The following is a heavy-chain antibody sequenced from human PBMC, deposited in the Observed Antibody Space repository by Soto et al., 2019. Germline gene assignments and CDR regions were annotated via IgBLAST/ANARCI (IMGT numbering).Heavy chain of an antibody. CDR1: GFTFSSYA. V-gene: IGHV3-23*01. CDR3: AEGKRSGGGWNNSADV. Sequence: EVQLLESGGGLVQPGGSLRLSCAASGFTFSSYAMSWVRQAPGKGLEWVYAVGSSGGSTSYADSVKGRFTISRDNSKNKVYLNTNILRAQETALHYRAEGKRSGGGWNNSADVWGPGTTVYVSS. CDR2: VGSSGGST. D-gene: IGHD3-3*01. J-gene: IGHJ6*02.